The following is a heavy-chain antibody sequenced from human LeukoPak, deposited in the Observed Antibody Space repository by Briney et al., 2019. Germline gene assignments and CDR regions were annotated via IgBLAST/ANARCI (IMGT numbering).Heavy chain of an antibody. D-gene: IGHD4-17*01. CDR1: GYTFSSYG. V-gene: IGHV1-18*01. CDR3: ARGAVSPDY. CDR2: ISSYNGNK. J-gene: IGHJ4*02. Sequence: ASVKVSCKASGYTFSSYGFTWVRQAPGQGLEWMGWISSYNGNKIYAQKLQGRVTMTTDTSTSTAYMELRSLRSDDTAVYYCARGAVSPDYWGQGTLITVSS.